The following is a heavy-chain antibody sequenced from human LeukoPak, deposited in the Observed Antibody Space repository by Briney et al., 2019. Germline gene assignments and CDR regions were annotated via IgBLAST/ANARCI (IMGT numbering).Heavy chain of an antibody. V-gene: IGHV3-30*04. CDR3: AKAGYDSSGYLY. CDR1: GFTFSSYA. CDR2: ISNDGRNT. D-gene: IGHD3-22*01. J-gene: IGHJ4*02. Sequence: PGGSLRLSCAASGFTFSSYAMHWVRQAPGKGLEWVAVISNDGRNTYHADSVKGRFTISRDNSKNTMYLQVDSLRAEDTAVYYCAKAGYDSSGYLYWGQGTLVTVSS.